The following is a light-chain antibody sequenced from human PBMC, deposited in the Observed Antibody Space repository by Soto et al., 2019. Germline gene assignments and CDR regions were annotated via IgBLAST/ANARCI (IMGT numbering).Light chain of an antibody. CDR3: CSYADGYTKL. CDR1: GNDVGAYNY. J-gene: IGLJ1*01. CDR2: DVA. V-gene: IGLV2-11*02. Sequence: THPGSVSESPGQSVTISCTGTGNDVGAYNYVSWYQQHPGRPPILMIDDVARWPSGVADRFSGSKSGNTASLTISGLQAEDEADYFCCSYADGYTKLFGSETKVTLL.